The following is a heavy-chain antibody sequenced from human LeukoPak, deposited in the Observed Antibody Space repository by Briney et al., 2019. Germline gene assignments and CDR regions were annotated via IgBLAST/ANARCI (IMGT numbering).Heavy chain of an antibody. CDR3: ARRYYDILTGYPYYFDY. J-gene: IGHJ4*02. CDR2: IYYSGST. V-gene: IGHV4-30-4*01. CDR1: GGSISSGDYY. Sequence: PSQTLSVTCTVSGGSISSGDYYWSWIRQPPGKGLEWIGYIYYSGSTYYNPSLKSRVTISVDTSKNQFSLKLSSVTDADTAVYYCARRYYDILTGYPYYFDYWGQGTLVTVSS. D-gene: IGHD3-9*01.